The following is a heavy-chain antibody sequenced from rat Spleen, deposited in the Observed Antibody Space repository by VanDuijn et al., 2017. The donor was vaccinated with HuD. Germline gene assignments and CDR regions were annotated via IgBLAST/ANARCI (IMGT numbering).Heavy chain of an antibody. D-gene: IGHD1-11*01. J-gene: IGHJ2*01. CDR3: ARHGYGGYSGSFAY. Sequence: EVQLVESDGGLVQPGRSLKLSCAASGFNFSSYYMAWVRQAPTKGLEWVASISYDGSSIYYRDSVKGRFTISRDNAESTLYLQMDSLRSEDTATYYCARHGYGGYSGSFAYWGQGVMVTVSS. V-gene: IGHV5-7*01. CDR1: GFNFSSYY. CDR2: ISYDGSSI.